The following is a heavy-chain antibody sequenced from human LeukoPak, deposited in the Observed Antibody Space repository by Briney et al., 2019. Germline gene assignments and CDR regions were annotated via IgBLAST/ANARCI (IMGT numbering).Heavy chain of an antibody. CDR3: ARDQYSSSSNYYYYYGMDV. D-gene: IGHD6-6*01. CDR2: INPSGGST. V-gene: IGHV1-46*01. J-gene: IGHJ6*02. CDR1: GYTFTSYY. Sequence: ASVKVSCKASGYTFTSYYMHWARQAPGQGLEWMGIINPSGGSTSYAQKFQGRVTMTRDTSTSTVYMELSSLRSEDTAVYYCARDQYSSSSNYYYYYGMDVWGQGTTVIVSS.